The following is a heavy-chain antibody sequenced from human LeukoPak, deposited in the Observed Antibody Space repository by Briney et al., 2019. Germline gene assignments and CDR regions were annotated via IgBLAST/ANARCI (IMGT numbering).Heavy chain of an antibody. CDR3: AKGSGWYPHFDY. Sequence: GGSLRLSCAASGFTFSNYAMSWVRQAPGKGLEWVSVINDSGGTTFYADSVKGRLTISRDNSKNTLSLQMNSLRVEDTAVYYCAKGSGWYPHFDYWGQGTLVTVSS. J-gene: IGHJ4*02. D-gene: IGHD6-19*01. CDR1: GFTFSNYA. V-gene: IGHV3-23*01. CDR2: INDSGGTT.